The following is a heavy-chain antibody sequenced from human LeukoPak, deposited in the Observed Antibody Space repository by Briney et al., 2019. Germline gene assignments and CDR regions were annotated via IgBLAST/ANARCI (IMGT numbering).Heavy chain of an antibody. V-gene: IGHV1-18*01. J-gene: IGHJ4*02. CDR2: ISAYNGNT. D-gene: IGHD3-22*01. CDR3: ARVIYYDSSGYYPLYYFDY. Sequence: ASVKVSCKASGYTFTSYGISWVRQAPGQGLEWMGWISAYNGNTNYAQKLQGRVTMTTDTSTSTAYMELRSLRSDDTAVYYCARVIYYDSSGYYPLYYFDYWGQGTLVTASS. CDR1: GYTFTSYG.